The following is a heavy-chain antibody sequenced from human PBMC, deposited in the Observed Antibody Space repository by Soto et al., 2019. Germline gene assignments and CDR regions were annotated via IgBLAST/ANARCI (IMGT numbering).Heavy chain of an antibody. V-gene: IGHV4-59*08. J-gene: IGHJ4*02. Sequence: PSETLSLTCTVSGGSISSYYWSWIRQPPGKGLEWIGYIYYSGSTNYNPSLKSRVTISVDTSKIQFSLNLSSVTAADTAVYYCARLSYNSGWTDYWGQGTLVTVSS. CDR3: ARLSYNSGWTDY. CDR2: IYYSGST. CDR1: GGSISSYY. D-gene: IGHD6-19*01.